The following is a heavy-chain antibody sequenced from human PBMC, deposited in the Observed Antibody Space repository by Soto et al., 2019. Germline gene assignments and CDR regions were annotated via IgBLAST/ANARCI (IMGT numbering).Heavy chain of an antibody. J-gene: IGHJ6*02. D-gene: IGHD2-2*01. CDR2: IGTAGDT. V-gene: IGHV3-13*01. CDR3: ARCLGYCSSTSCPTSQDGVVQYYYGMDV. CDR1: GFTFSSYD. Sequence: GGSLRLSCAASGFTFSSYDMHWVRQATGKGLEWVSAIGTAGDTYYPGSVKGRFTISRENAKNSLYLQMNSLRAEDTAVYYCARCLGYCSSTSCPTSQDGVVQYYYGMDVWGQGTTVTVSS.